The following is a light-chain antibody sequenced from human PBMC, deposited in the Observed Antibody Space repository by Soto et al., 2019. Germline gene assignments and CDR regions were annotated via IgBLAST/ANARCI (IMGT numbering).Light chain of an antibody. V-gene: IGLV2-23*02. Sequence: QSALTQPASVSGSPGQSITISCTGTSSDVGIYNLVSWYQQHPGKAPKLLIYEVTKRPSGVSNRFSGSKSGYTASLTISGLQSGDEAVYYCWSSGSSGTLFGGGTKLTVL. CDR1: SSDVGIYNL. CDR2: EVT. CDR3: WSSGSSGTL. J-gene: IGLJ2*01.